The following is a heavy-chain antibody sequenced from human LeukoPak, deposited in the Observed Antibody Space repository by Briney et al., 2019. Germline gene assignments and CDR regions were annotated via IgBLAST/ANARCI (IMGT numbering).Heavy chain of an antibody. CDR2: IYYNGRT. D-gene: IGHD6-13*01. V-gene: IGHV4-39*07. Sequence: TSETLSLTCTVSGGSISSSSYYWGWIRQPPGKGLEWIGTIYYNGRTYYNPSLKSRLTISVDTSKNQFSLKLSSVTAADTAVYYCAREATEQPSDSYYFDYWGQGTLVTVSS. J-gene: IGHJ4*02. CDR1: GGSISSSSYY. CDR3: AREATEQPSDSYYFDY.